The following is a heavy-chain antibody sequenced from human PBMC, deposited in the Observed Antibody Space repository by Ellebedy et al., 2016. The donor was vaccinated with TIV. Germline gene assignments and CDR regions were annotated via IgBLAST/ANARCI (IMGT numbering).Heavy chain of an antibody. CDR3: ARGKFAAAGIDY. V-gene: IGHV4-31*03. D-gene: IGHD6-13*01. CDR1: GGSVSRANYY. Sequence: MPSETLSLTCTVSGGSVSRANYYWTWFRQPPGKGLEWIGYTYYSGSTYYNPSLKSRVNVSVDTSKNKFSLKLSSVTAADTAVYYCARGKFAAAGIDYWGQGTLVTVSS. J-gene: IGHJ4*02. CDR2: TYYSGST.